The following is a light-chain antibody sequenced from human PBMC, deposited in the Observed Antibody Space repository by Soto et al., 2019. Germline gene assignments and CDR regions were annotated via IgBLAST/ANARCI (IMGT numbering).Light chain of an antibody. CDR1: QDIGDH. V-gene: IGKV1-33*01. CDR3: QQYDNLPTLT. CDR2: TAS. J-gene: IGKJ4*01. Sequence: DIQMTQSPSSLSASVGDRVTITCQASQDIGDHLNWYQQKPGKVPNLLIYTASILETGVTSRFSGSGSGTYFIFTTSSLQPSAIATYYCQQYDNLPTLTFGGGTKVESK.